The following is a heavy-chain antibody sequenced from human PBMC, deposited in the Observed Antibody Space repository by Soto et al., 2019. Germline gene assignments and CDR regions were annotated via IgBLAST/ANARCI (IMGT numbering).Heavy chain of an antibody. Sequence: GGSLRLSCVASGFVFSNYGMHWVRQAPGKGLEWVAVLGFDGGGLYYEDSVKGRFTISRDNSKNTLYLQMDSLRGEDTALYYCAREPVGPNYAMHVCGQGTTVTVSS. CDR1: GFVFSNYG. D-gene: IGHD1-26*01. J-gene: IGHJ6*02. CDR3: AREPVGPNYAMHV. V-gene: IGHV3-33*01. CDR2: LGFDGGGL.